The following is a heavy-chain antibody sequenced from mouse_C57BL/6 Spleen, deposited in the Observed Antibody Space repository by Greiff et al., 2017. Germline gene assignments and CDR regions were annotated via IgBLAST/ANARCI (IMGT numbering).Heavy chain of an antibody. D-gene: IGHD3-3*01. CDR1: GISITTGNYR. CDR3: AREGTGWYCDV. J-gene: IGHJ1*03. V-gene: IGHV3-5*01. Sequence: EVQLQQSGPGLVKPSQTVFLTCTVTGISITTGNYRWSWIRQFPGNKLEWIGYIYYSGTITYNPSLTSRTTITRDTPKNQFFLEMNSLTAEDTATYYCAREGTGWYCDVWGTGTTVTVSS. CDR2: IYYSGTI.